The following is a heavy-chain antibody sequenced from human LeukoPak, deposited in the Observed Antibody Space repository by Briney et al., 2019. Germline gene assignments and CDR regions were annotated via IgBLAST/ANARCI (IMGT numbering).Heavy chain of an antibody. J-gene: IGHJ3*02. CDR2: IYYSGST. CDR3: ASFGIMVLGAFDI. D-gene: IGHD3-10*01. V-gene: IGHV4-30-4*08. Sequence: SQTLSLTCTVSGGSISSGDYYWSWIRQPPGKGLEWIGYIYYSGSTYYNPSLKSRVTISVDTSKNQFSLKLSSVTAADTAVYYCASFGIMVLGAFDIWGQGTMVTVSS. CDR1: GGSISSGDYY.